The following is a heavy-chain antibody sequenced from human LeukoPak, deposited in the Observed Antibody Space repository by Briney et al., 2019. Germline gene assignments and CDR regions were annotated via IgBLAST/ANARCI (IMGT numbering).Heavy chain of an antibody. V-gene: IGHV3-23*01. CDR3: AKHDYDFYYFDY. D-gene: IGHD3-3*01. CDR1: GFTFSSYS. CDR2: ISGSGGST. Sequence: GGSLRLSCAASGFTFSSYSMNWVRQAPGKGLEWVSAISGSGGSTYYADSVKGRFTISRDNSKNTLYLQMNSLRAEDTAVYYCAKHDYDFYYFDYWGQGTLVTVSS. J-gene: IGHJ4*02.